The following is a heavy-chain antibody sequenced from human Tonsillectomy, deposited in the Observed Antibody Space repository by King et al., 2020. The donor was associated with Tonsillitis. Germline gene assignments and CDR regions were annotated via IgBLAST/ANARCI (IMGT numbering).Heavy chain of an antibody. J-gene: IGHJ4*02. Sequence: VQLVESGGGLVQPGGPLRLSCAASGFTFSTSWVHWVRQVPGKGVVWVSRINSDGSIINYADSVKGRFPISRDNAKNTLYLQMDSLRAEDTAVYYCARAGQYRFDYWGQGILVTVSS. D-gene: IGHD5-18*01. V-gene: IGHV3-74*01. CDR2: INSDGSII. CDR1: GFTFSTSW. CDR3: ARAGQYRFDY.